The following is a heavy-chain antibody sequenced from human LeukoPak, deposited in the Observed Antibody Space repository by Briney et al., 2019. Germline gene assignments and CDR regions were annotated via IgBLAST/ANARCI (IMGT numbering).Heavy chain of an antibody. CDR3: ARVWQDYSGVDY. D-gene: IGHD2-21*01. CDR2: ISTTGTTI. CDR1: GFAFSAYH. J-gene: IGHJ4*02. Sequence: GGSLRLSCAASGFAFSAYHINWVRQAPGKGLEWISYISTTGTTIHYADSVKGRFAISRDNAKSSLYLQMNSLRDEDTAVYYCARVWQDYSGVDYWGQGTLVTVSS. V-gene: IGHV3-48*02.